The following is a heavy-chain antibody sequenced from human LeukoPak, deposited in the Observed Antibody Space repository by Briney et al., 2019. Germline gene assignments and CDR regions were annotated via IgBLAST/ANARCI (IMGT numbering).Heavy chain of an antibody. D-gene: IGHD6-13*01. CDR3: ASARESGLTAAAGSAFDY. Sequence: GGSLRLSCAASGFTFSSYDMHWVRQAPGKGLEWVAVVSYDGSNKNYADSVKGRFTMSRDNSRNTLYLQMNSLRAEDTAVYYCASARESGLTAAAGSAFDYWGQGALVTVSS. J-gene: IGHJ4*02. CDR1: GFTFSSYD. CDR2: VSYDGSNK. V-gene: IGHV3-30*01.